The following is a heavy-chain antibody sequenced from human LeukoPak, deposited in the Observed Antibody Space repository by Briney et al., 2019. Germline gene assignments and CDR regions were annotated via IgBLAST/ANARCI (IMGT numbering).Heavy chain of an antibody. CDR3: ARAGTTFRSFDY. CDR2: INHSGST. J-gene: IGHJ4*02. Sequence: KTSETLSLACTVSGGSISSSSYYWGWIRQPPGKGLEWIGEINHSGSTNYNPSLKSRVTISVDTSKNQFSLKLSSVTAADTAVYYCARAGTTFRSFDYWGQGTLVTVSS. V-gene: IGHV4-39*07. CDR1: GGSISSSSYY. D-gene: IGHD1-1*01.